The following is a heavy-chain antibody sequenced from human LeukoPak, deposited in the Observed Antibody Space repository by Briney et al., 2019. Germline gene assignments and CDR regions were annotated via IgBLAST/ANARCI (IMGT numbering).Heavy chain of an antibody. CDR3: ARNHYGSVDY. CDR1: GFTFSNYW. CDR2: VDGDGSAT. J-gene: IGHJ4*02. D-gene: IGHD3-10*01. Sequence: GGSLRLSCAASGFTFSNYWMHWVRQAPGKGLVWVSRVDGDGSATNYADSVKGRFTISRDNAKNTLYLQMNSLRPEDTAVYYCARNHYGSVDYWGQGTLVTVSS. V-gene: IGHV3-74*01.